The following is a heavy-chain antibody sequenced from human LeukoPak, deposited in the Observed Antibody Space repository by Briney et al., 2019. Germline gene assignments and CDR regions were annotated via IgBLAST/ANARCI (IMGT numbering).Heavy chain of an antibody. CDR2: INPNSGGT. V-gene: IGHV1-2*02. CDR1: GYTFTGYY. CDR3: AREGPYGDPGYFDY. D-gene: IGHD4-17*01. Sequence: WASVKVSCKASGYTFTGYYMHWVRQAPGQGLEWMGWINPNSGGTNYAQKFQGRVTMTRDTSISTAYMELSRLRSDDTAVYYCAREGPYGDPGYFDYWGQGTLVTVSS. J-gene: IGHJ4*02.